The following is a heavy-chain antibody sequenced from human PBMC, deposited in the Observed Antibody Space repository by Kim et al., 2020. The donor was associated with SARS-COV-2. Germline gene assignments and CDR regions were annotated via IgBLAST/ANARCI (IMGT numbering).Heavy chain of an antibody. CDR3: AREDVALDGGFDS. J-gene: IGHJ4*02. CDR1: GGSFSRYF. D-gene: IGHD3-16*01. CDR2: IYASGDT. V-gene: IGHV4-4*07. Sequence: SETLSLTCTVSGGSFSRYFWNWVRQPAGKGLEWIGRIYASGDTNLNPSLKSRVTMSIDTFRNEISLKLNSVNAADTAVYYCAREDVALDGGFDSWSQGTLVTVSS.